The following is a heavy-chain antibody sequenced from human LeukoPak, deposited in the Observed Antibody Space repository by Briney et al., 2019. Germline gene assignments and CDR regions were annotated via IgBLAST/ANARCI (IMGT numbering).Heavy chain of an antibody. Sequence: ASVKVSCKASGYTFTGYYMHWVRQAPGQGLEWVGWINPNSDDTHYAQNFQDRVTMTRDTSISTAYIELNFLRSDDTAVFYCARGDYYGSPKVVAAWGQGTLVTVSS. J-gene: IGHJ5*02. CDR2: INPNSDDT. CDR1: GYTFTGYY. D-gene: IGHD3-10*01. V-gene: IGHV1-2*02. CDR3: ARGDYYGSPKVVAA.